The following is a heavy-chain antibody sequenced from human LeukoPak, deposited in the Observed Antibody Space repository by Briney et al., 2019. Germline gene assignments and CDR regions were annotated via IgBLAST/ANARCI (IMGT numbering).Heavy chain of an antibody. V-gene: IGHV7-4-1*04. CDR2: INTNTGNP. CDR3: ARGSVIGYYCYYMDV. Sequence: ASVKVSCKASGYTFTSYAMNWVRQAPGQGLEWMGWINTNTGNPTYAQGFTGRFVFSLDTSVSMAYLQISSLKAEDTAVYYCARGSVIGYYCYYMDVWGKGTTVTVSS. CDR1: GYTFTSYA. J-gene: IGHJ6*03. D-gene: IGHD3-10*01.